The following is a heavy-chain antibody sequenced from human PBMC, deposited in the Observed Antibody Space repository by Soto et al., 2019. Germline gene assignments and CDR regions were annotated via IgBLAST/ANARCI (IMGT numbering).Heavy chain of an antibody. CDR2: INPNSGGT. CDR3: AREGSSSYYYYYGMDV. CDR1: GYTVTGYY. Sequence: GASVKVSCKASGYTVTGYYMHWVRQAPGQVLEWMGWINPNSGGTNYAQKFQGWVTMTRDTSISTAYMELSRLRSDDTAVYYCAREGSSSYYYYYGMDVWGQGTTVTVSS. J-gene: IGHJ6*02. V-gene: IGHV1-2*04. D-gene: IGHD6-6*01.